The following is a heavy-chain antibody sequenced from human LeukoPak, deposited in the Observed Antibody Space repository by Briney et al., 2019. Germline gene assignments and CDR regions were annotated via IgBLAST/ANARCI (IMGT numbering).Heavy chain of an antibody. CDR2: INPNSGGT. V-gene: IGHV1-2*02. D-gene: IGHD3-16*02. CDR3: ARGDYVWGTHHYPFDY. Sequence: GASVKVSCEASGYTFTGFYIHWVRQAPGQGLEWMGWINPNSGGTNYAQKFQGRVTMTRDTSISTAYMELSSLRSDDTAVYYCARGDYVWGTHHYPFDYWGQETLVTVSS. CDR1: GYTFTGFY. J-gene: IGHJ4*02.